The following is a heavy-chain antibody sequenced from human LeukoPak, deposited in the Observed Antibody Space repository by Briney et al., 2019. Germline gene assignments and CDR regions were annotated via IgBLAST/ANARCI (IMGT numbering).Heavy chain of an antibody. J-gene: IGHJ4*02. Sequence: GGSLRLSCAASGFTFSSYSMNWVRQAPGKGLEWVSSISSSSSYIYYADSVKGRFTISRDNSKNTLYLQMNSLRAEDTAVYYCAKASAGSSWYLEDDYWGQGTLVTVSS. CDR3: AKASAGSSWYLEDDY. V-gene: IGHV3-21*04. D-gene: IGHD6-13*01. CDR1: GFTFSSYS. CDR2: ISSSSSYI.